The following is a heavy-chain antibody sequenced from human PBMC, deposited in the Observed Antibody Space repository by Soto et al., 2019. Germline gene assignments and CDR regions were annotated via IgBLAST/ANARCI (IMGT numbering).Heavy chain of an antibody. CDR3: ARTEYGDLYYFDY. CDR1: GCSIRSYY. CDR2: IYNGGTT. Sequence: QVQLQESGPGLVKPSETLSLTCTVSGCSIRSYYWSWIRQPPGKGLEWIGYIYNGGTTKYNPSLKSRVTISIDTSKNQFSLKLSSVTAADTAVYYCARTEYGDLYYFDYWGQGTLVTVSS. J-gene: IGHJ4*02. V-gene: IGHV4-59*01. D-gene: IGHD4-17*01.